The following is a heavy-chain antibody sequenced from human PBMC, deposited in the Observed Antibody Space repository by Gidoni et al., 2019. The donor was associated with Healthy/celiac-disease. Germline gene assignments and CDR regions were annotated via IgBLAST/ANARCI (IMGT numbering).Heavy chain of an antibody. CDR2: IYYSGST. J-gene: IGHJ4*02. CDR1: GGSISSYY. V-gene: IGHV4-59*01. D-gene: IGHD6-13*01. CDR3: ARAPMSAAGTIDYFDY. Sequence: QVQLQESGPGLVKPSETLSLTCTVSGGSISSYYGRWIRQPPGKGLEWIGYIYYSGSTNYNPSTKSRVTISVDTSKNQFSLKLSSVTAADTAVYYCARAPMSAAGTIDYFDYWGQGTLVTVSS.